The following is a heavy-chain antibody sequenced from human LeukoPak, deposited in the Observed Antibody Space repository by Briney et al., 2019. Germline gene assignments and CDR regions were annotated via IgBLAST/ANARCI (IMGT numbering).Heavy chain of an antibody. CDR3: ARRVLRYFDWLLAVNWFDP. CDR2: INHSGST. J-gene: IGHJ5*02. D-gene: IGHD3-9*01. CDR1: GGSFSGYY. V-gene: IGHV4-34*01. Sequence: SETLSLTCAVYGGSFSGYYWSWIRQPPGKGLEWIGEINHSGSTNYNPSLKSRVTISVDTSKNQFSLKLSSVTAADTAVYYCARRVLRYFDWLLAVNWFDPWGQGTLVTVSS.